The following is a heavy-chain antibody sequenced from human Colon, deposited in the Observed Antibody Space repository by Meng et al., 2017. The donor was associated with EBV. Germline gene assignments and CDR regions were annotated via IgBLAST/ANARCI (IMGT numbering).Heavy chain of an antibody. CDR3: ARVSSGWDYFDY. CDR1: GGSVSSGGSY. D-gene: IGHD6-19*01. CDR2: IYYSGRT. Sequence: VQLQGSGPGLVQPSQTLFLTCTVSGGSVSSGGSYWTWIRQQPGKGLEWFGHIYYSGRTFYNPSLKRRVIISIDTSKNQFYLNLRSVTAADTAVYYCARVSSGWDYFDYWGQGTLVTVSS. J-gene: IGHJ4*02. V-gene: IGHV4-31*03.